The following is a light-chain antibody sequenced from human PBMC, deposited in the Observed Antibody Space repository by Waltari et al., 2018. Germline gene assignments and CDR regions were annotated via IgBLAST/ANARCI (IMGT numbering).Light chain of an antibody. CDR1: QSISRF. Sequence: SCRASQSISRFVAGDQHKPGQAPRLLIYDASTRATGIPDRFSGSGSGTDFSLTNSRLEPEDIAVYYCQKYGSLPATFGQGTKVEIK. J-gene: IGKJ1*01. CDR3: QKYGSLPAT. V-gene: IGKV3-20*01. CDR2: DAS.